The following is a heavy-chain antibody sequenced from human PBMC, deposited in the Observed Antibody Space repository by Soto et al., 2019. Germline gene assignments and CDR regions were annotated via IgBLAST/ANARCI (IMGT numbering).Heavy chain of an antibody. D-gene: IGHD6-19*01. CDR1: GGSFSGYY. CDR2: INHSGST. V-gene: IGHV4-34*01. CDR3: ARGLAVAGPPTAFDI. J-gene: IGHJ3*02. Sequence: QVQLQQWGAGLLKPSETLSLTCAVYGGSFSGYYWSWIRQPPGQGLEWIGEINHSGSTNYNPSLKSRVTISVDTSKNQFSLKLSSVTAADTAVYYCARGLAVAGPPTAFDIWGQGTMVTVSS.